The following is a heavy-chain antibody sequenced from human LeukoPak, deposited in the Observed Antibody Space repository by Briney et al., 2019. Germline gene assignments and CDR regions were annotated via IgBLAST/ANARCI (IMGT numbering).Heavy chain of an antibody. Sequence: ASVKVSCKVSAYTFTGYYMHWVRQAPGQGLEWMGWIHPNSGGTNYAQKFQGRVTMTRDTSISTAYMELSRLRSDDTAVYYCARVMVRGVISPSYYCYYMDVWGKGTTVTISS. J-gene: IGHJ6*03. CDR2: IHPNSGGT. V-gene: IGHV1-2*02. CDR1: AYTFTGYY. CDR3: ARVMVRGVISPSYYCYYMDV. D-gene: IGHD3-10*01.